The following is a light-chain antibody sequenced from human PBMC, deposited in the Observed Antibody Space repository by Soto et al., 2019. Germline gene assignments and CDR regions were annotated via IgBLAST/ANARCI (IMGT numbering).Light chain of an antibody. CDR1: QNINNY. J-gene: IGKJ4*01. CDR2: DAS. CDR3: QQRTDWPPLT. V-gene: IGKV3-11*01. Sequence: EIVLTQSPATLSLSPGDTATLSCRASQNINNYLAWYQQKSGQAPRLLIFDASNRATGIPPRFSGRGSGTDFTLTISSLEPEDFAVYYCQQRTDWPPLTFGGGTQVEVK.